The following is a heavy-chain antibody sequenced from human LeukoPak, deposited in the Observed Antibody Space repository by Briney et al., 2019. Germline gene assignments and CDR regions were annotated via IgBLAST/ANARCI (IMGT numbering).Heavy chain of an antibody. V-gene: IGHV1-69*04. CDR3: ASDDRSPNYYYYYGMDV. Sequence: ASVKVSCKASGGTFSSYAISWVRQAPGQGLEWMGRIIPIFGIANYAQKFQGRVTITADKSTSTAYMELSSLRSEDTAVYYCASDDRSPNYYYYYGMDVWGQGTTVTVSS. J-gene: IGHJ6*02. D-gene: IGHD1-14*01. CDR2: IIPIFGIA. CDR1: GGTFSSYA.